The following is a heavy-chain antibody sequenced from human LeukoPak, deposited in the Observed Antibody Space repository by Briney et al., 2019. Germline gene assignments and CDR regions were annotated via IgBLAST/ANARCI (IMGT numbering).Heavy chain of an antibody. J-gene: IGHJ4*02. D-gene: IGHD3-10*01. CDR1: GFTFSNNA. CDR2: SASDGGT. V-gene: IGHV3-23*01. CDR3: AKDILNWELYY. Sequence: GGSLSLSCAASGFTFSNNAMSWVRQAPGKGLEWVSASASDGGTYYADSVKGRFTISRDKSKNTLSLKLNTLRAADTAVYYCAKDILNWELYYWGQGTLVTAAS.